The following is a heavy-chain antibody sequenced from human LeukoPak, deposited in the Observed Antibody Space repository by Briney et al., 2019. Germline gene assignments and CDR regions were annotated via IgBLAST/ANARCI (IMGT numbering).Heavy chain of an antibody. D-gene: IGHD3-10*01. V-gene: IGHV7-4-1*02. CDR1: GYTFTSYA. CDR3: AIGSGSYQSAYYFDY. Sequence: ASVKVSCKASGYTFTSYAMNWVRQAPGQGLEWMGWINTNTGNPTYAQGFTGRFVFSLDTSVSTAYLQISSLKAEDTAVYYCAIGSGSYQSAYYFDYWGQGTLVTVSS. CDR2: INTNTGNP. J-gene: IGHJ4*02.